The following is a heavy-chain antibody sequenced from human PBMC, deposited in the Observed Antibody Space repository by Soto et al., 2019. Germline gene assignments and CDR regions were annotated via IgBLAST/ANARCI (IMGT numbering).Heavy chain of an antibody. D-gene: IGHD3-3*01. CDR3: ARGLGGNPYYDFWSGYFSPYMDV. V-gene: IGHV1-18*01. J-gene: IGHJ6*03. Sequence: GASVKVSCKASGYTFTSYGISWVRQAPGQGLEWMGWISAYNGNTNYAQKLQGRVTMTTDTSTSTAYMELRSLRSDDTAVYYCARGLGGNPYYDFWSGYFSPYMDVWGKGTTVTVSS. CDR1: GYTFTSYG. CDR2: ISAYNGNT.